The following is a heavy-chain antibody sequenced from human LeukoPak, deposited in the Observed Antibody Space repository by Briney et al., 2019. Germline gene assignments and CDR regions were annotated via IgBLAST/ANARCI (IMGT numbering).Heavy chain of an antibody. Sequence: PGGSLRLSCEASGLTFNKYWMTWVRQAPGKGLEWVANIKQDGSEKNYVDSVKGRFTISRDNAKNSLYLQMNSLRAEDMALYYCAKDKDDILTGYMDVWGKGTTVTVSS. CDR2: IKQDGSEK. V-gene: IGHV3-7*03. J-gene: IGHJ6*03. CDR1: GLTFNKYW. D-gene: IGHD3-9*01. CDR3: AKDKDDILTGYMDV.